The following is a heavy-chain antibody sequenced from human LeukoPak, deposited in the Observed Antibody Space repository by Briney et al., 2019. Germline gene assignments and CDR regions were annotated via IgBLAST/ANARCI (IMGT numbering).Heavy chain of an antibody. J-gene: IGHJ4*02. V-gene: IGHV4-34*01. Sequence: SETLSLTCALYGGSSNDYYWSWIRQPPGKGLEWIGKVNHSGSANYNPSLKSRVTISVDTSKSEFSLKLSSVTAADTAVYYCARGYYDTDGYYYQYFDYWGQGTLVTVSS. CDR2: VNHSGSA. D-gene: IGHD3-22*01. CDR1: GGSSNDYY. CDR3: ARGYYDTDGYYYQYFDY.